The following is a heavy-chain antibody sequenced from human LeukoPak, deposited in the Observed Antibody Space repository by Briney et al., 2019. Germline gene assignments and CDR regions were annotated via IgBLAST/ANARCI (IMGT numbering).Heavy chain of an antibody. V-gene: IGHV4-31*03. Sequence: PSETLSLTCTVSGGSISSGGYYWSWIRQHPGKGLEWIGYIYYSGSTYYNPSLKSRVTISVDTSKNQFPLKLSSVTAADTAVYYCASLIAARRRGPSVFDYWGQGTLVTVSS. CDR2: IYYSGST. CDR3: ASLIAARRRGPSVFDY. D-gene: IGHD6-6*01. J-gene: IGHJ4*02. CDR1: GGSISSGGYY.